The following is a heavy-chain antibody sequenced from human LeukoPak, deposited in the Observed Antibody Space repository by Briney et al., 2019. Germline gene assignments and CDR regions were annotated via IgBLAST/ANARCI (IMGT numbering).Heavy chain of an antibody. CDR3: ARDVVDTATVMLRRDGIFDY. CDR2: ISAYNGNT. CDR1: GYTFTSYG. V-gene: IGHV1-18*01. J-gene: IGHJ4*02. D-gene: IGHD5-18*01. Sequence: ASVKVSCKASGYTFTSYGISWVRQAPGQGLEWMGWISAYNGNTNYAQKLQGRVTMTTDTSTSTAYMELRSLRSDDTAVYYCARDVVDTATVMLRRDGIFDYWGQGTLVTVSS.